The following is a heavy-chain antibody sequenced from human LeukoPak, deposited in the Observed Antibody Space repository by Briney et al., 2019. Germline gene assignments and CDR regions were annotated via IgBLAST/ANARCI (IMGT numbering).Heavy chain of an antibody. D-gene: IGHD3-16*02. J-gene: IGHJ4*02. CDR3: ARGVQEGYDYVWGSYRPKPFFDY. CDR1: GFTFSSYA. Sequence: GGSLRLSCSASGFTFSSYAMHWVRQAPGKGLEWVAIISYDGSNKYYADSVKGRFTISRDNSKNTLYLQMNSLRAEDTAVYYCARGVQEGYDYVWGSYRPKPFFDYWGQGTLVTVSS. CDR2: ISYDGSNK. V-gene: IGHV3-30-3*01.